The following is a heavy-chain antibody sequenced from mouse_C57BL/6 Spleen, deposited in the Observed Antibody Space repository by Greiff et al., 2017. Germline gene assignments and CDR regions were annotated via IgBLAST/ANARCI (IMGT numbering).Heavy chain of an antibody. CDR1: GYTFTDYY. D-gene: IGHD2-3*01. Sequence: VQLQQSGPVLVKPGASVKMSCKASGYTFTDYYMNWVKQSHGKSLEWIGVINPYNGGTSYNQKFKGKATLTVDKSSSTAYMELNRLTSEDSAVDYCARTMGPYHGNFDDWGQGTTLTVSS. J-gene: IGHJ2*01. V-gene: IGHV1-19*01. CDR3: ARTMGPYHGNFDD. CDR2: INPYNGGT.